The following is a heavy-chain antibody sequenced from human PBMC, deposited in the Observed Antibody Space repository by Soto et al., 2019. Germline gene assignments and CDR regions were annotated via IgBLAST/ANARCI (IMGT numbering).Heavy chain of an antibody. CDR2: MQPSTGRT. Sequence: QVQLVQSGAEVREPGASVKVSCKASGYSFTSLDINWVRQTAGQGLEWMGWMQPSTGRTGYAQKFQGRVTMTRDTSLNSTYMELTTLTSDDTSFYCCARGGSAGVDYVDQGTLVTVSS. CDR3: ARGGSAGVDY. D-gene: IGHD6-19*01. V-gene: IGHV1-8*01. J-gene: IGHJ4*02. CDR1: GYSFTSLD.